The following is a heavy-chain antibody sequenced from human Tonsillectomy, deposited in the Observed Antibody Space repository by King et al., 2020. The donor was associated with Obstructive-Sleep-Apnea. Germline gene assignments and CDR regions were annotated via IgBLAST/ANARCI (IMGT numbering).Heavy chain of an antibody. J-gene: IGHJ4*02. Sequence: VQLQQWGAGLLKPSETLSLPCDVYGGSFSGYYWSWIRQPPGKGLEWIGEINHSGSTNYNPSLKSRVSMSVDTSKNQFSLKLSSVTAADTAVYYCACYGSGSYYVDYWGQGTLATVSS. V-gene: IGHV4-34*01. CDR2: INHSGST. CDR1: GGSFSGYY. D-gene: IGHD3-10*01. CDR3: ACYGSGSYYVDY.